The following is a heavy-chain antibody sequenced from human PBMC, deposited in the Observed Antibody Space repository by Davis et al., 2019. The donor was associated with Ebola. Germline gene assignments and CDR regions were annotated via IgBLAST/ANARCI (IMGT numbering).Heavy chain of an antibody. CDR3: ARHFQSRRWTGYSPLLDY. D-gene: IGHD3/OR15-3a*01. Sequence: GESLKISCKGSGYSFTSYWIGWVRQMPGKGLEWMGIIYPGDSDTRYSPSFQGHVTISADKSISTAYLQWSSLKASDTAMYYCARHFQSRRWTGYSPLLDYWGQGTLVTVSS. J-gene: IGHJ4*02. CDR1: GYSFTSYW. V-gene: IGHV5-51*01. CDR2: IYPGDSDT.